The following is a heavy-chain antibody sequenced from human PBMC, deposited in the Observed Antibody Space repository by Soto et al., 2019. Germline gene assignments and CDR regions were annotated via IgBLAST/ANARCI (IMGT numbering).Heavy chain of an antibody. D-gene: IGHD2-21*01. CDR1: GGSISDGAYY. J-gene: IGHJ4*02. CDR3: ASGLSGDKVDQ. V-gene: IGHV4-30-4*01. Sequence: QVQLQESGPGLVKPSQTLSLTCTVSGGSISDGAYYWSWIRQPPGKGLEWIGHIYDSGNTYNNPSLKSRLTISGDTSKSHFSLNLNSVTAADTAVYYCASGLSGDKVDQWGQGTLVTVSS. CDR2: IYDSGNT.